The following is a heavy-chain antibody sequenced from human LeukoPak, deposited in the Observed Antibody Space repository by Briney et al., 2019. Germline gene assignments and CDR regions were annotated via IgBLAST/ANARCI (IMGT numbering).Heavy chain of an antibody. Sequence: PGGSLRLSCTASGFTFSSYAMSWVRQAPGKGLEWVAVISYDGSNKYYADSVKGRFTISRDNSKNTLYLQMNSLRAEDTAVYYCARGIRYFDWWHYGMDVWGQGTTVTVSS. CDR1: GFTFSSYA. V-gene: IGHV3-30-3*01. D-gene: IGHD3-9*01. CDR2: ISYDGSNK. J-gene: IGHJ6*02. CDR3: ARGIRYFDWWHYGMDV.